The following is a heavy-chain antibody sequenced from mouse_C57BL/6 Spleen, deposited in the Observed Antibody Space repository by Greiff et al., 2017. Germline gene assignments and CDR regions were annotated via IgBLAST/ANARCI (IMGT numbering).Heavy chain of an antibody. D-gene: IGHD1-1*01. CDR2: INPNNGGT. V-gene: IGHV1-26*01. J-gene: IGHJ1*03. CDR1: GYTFTDYY. CDR3: ARPTVVPHWYFDV. Sequence: VQLQQSGPELVKPGASVKISCKASGYTFTDYYMNWVKQSHGKSLEWIGDINPNNGGTSYNQKFKGKATLTVDKSSSTAYMELRSLTSEDSAVYYCARPTVVPHWYFDVWGTGTTVTVSS.